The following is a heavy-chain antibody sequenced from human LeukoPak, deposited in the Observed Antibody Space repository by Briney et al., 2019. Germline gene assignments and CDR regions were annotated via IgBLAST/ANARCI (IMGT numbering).Heavy chain of an antibody. CDR2: ICGSDGSR. V-gene: IGHV3-23*01. D-gene: IGHD2-2*01. J-gene: IGHJ4*02. Sequence: PGGSLRLSCAASGFTFSTYAMSWVRQAPGKGLEWVSAICGSDGSRYYADSVKGRFTISRDNSKNTLYLQMNSLRGEDTDVYYCAKGGSPSCYSSSGYWGQGTLVTVSS. CDR1: GFTFSTYA. CDR3: AKGGSPSCYSSSGY.